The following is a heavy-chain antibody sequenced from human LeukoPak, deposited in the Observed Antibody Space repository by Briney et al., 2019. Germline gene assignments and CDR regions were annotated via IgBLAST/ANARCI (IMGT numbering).Heavy chain of an antibody. CDR3: ARVIVGQQLDYFDY. V-gene: IGHV3-66*01. D-gene: IGHD6-13*01. J-gene: IGHJ4*02. CDR1: EFTVSTNY. Sequence: GGSLRLSCAASEFTVSTNYMSWVRQAPGKGLEWVSVIYSGGSTYYAESVKGRFTISRDNSKNTLYLQMNSLRAEDTAMCYCARVIVGQQLDYFDYWGQGTLVTASS. CDR2: IYSGGST.